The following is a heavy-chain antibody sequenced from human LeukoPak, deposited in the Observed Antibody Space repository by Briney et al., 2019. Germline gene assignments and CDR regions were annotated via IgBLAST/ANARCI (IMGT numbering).Heavy chain of an antibody. CDR3: ARMGSIYYYYMDV. CDR1: GGSISSRSHH. J-gene: IGHJ6*03. D-gene: IGHD1-26*01. CDR2: IYYSGST. V-gene: IGHV4-39*07. Sequence: SETLSLTCSVSGGSISSRSHHWGWLRQPPGKGLEWIGSIYYSGSTYYNPSLKSRVTISVDTSKNQFSLRLSSVTAADTAVYYCARMGSIYYYYMDVWGKGTTVTVSS.